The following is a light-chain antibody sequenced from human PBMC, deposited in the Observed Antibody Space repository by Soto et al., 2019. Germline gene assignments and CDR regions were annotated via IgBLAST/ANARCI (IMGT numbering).Light chain of an antibody. CDR3: QQYNSYPVT. Sequence: DIQMTQSPSTLSASVGDRVTITCRASQSISTWLAWYQQKPGKAPKLLIYDASSLESGVPSRFSGSGSGTKFTLTISSLQPDDFATYYCQQYNSYPVTFGQGTKVDIK. V-gene: IGKV1-5*01. CDR2: DAS. J-gene: IGKJ1*01. CDR1: QSISTW.